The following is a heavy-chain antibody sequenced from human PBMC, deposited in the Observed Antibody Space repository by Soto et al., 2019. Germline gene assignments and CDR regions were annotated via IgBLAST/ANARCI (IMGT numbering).Heavy chain of an antibody. J-gene: IGHJ4*02. CDR1: GYTFTGYY. D-gene: IGHD4-17*01. CDR3: AREQNTLYGDYHDRSFDY. CDR2: INPNSGGT. V-gene: IGHV1-2*04. Sequence: GASVKVSCKASGYTFTGYYMHWVRQAPGQGLEWMGWINPNSGGTNYAQKFQGWVTMTRDTSISTAYMELSRLRSDDTAVYYCAREQNTLYGDYHDRSFDYWGQGALVTVSS.